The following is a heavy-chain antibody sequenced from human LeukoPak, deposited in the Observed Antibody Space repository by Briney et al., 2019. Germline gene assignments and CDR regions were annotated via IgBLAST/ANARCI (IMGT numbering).Heavy chain of an antibody. CDR3: ARTDSNGYYSDY. J-gene: IGHJ4*02. Sequence: SGPALVKPTQTLTLTCTFSGFSLSTGGMCVSWVRQPPRKALEWLARIDWDDDKYYNTSLRTRLTISKGTSENQVVLTMTNMDPVDTATYYCARTDSNGYYSDYWGQGTLVTVSS. CDR1: GFSLSTGGMC. V-gene: IGHV2-70*11. CDR2: IDWDDDK. D-gene: IGHD3-22*01.